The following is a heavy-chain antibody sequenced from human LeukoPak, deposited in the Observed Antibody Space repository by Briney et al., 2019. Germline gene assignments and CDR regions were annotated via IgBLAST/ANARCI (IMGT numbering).Heavy chain of an antibody. D-gene: IGHD6-6*01. J-gene: IGHJ4*02. CDR2: INSGGAI. V-gene: IGHV3-23*01. CDR3: AKRGSYSSSFTSTFDY. Sequence: GGSLRLSCAASGFTCSDYAMTWVRQAPGKGLEWVSTINSGGAINYADSVKGRFTISRDNPKNTLYLQMNSLRAEDTAVYYCAKRGSYSSSFTSTFDYWGQGTLVTVSS. CDR1: GFTCSDYA.